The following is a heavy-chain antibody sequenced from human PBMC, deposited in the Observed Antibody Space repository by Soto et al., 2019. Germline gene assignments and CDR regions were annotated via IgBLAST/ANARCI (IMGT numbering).Heavy chain of an antibody. CDR1: GFTFSSYA. J-gene: IGHJ6*02. Sequence: VQLVESGGGVVQPGRSLRLSCAASGFTFSSYAMHWVRQAPGKGLEWVAVISYDGSNKYYADSVKGRFTISRDNSKNTLYLQMNSLRAEDTAVYYCARVGGAAMSYYYYYGMDVWGQGTTVTVSS. CDR3: ARVGGAAMSYYYYYGMDV. D-gene: IGHD2-2*01. CDR2: ISYDGSNK. V-gene: IGHV3-30-3*01.